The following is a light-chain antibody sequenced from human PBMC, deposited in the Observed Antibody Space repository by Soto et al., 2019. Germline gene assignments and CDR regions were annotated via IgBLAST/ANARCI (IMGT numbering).Light chain of an antibody. CDR1: QSVSSN. V-gene: IGKV3-20*01. CDR3: YQQCRTPPS. CDR2: GAS. J-gene: IGKJ1*01. Sequence: PRILNLSPGERATVSCRASQSVSSNLACYQQKPGQAPRLLIWGASNRATGIPDRFSGSGSGTDFTLTISRLEPEHFVMFYCYQQCRTPPSFGQRTKVDIK.